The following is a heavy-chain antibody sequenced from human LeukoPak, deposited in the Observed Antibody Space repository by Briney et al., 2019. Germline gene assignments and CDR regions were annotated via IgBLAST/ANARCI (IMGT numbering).Heavy chain of an antibody. V-gene: IGHV3-53*01. CDR2: IYSGGST. Sequence: GGSLRLSCAASGFTVSSNYMSWVRQAPGKGLEWVSVIYSGGSTYYADSVKGRFTISRDNSKNTLYLQMNSLRAEDTAVYCCPGRGYSYGPAYYYYYMDVWGKGTTVTVSS. CDR1: GFTVSSNY. J-gene: IGHJ6*03. D-gene: IGHD5-18*01. CDR3: PGRGYSYGPAYYYYYMDV.